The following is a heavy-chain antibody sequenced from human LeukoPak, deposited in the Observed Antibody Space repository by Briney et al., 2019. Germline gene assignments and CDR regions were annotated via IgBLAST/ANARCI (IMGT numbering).Heavy chain of an antibody. J-gene: IGHJ6*03. D-gene: IGHD2-15*01. CDR1: GGSISVGDYY. Sequence: SETLSLTCTVSGGSISVGDYYWSWIRQPPGKGLEWIGYIYYSGSTNYNPSLKSRVSISVDNSKNQFSLKLSSVTAADTAVYYCVRSGKKGVVVVAADYYYYYMDVWGKGTTVTVSS. CDR3: VRSGKKGVVVVAADYYYYYMDV. V-gene: IGHV4-61*08. CDR2: IYYSGST.